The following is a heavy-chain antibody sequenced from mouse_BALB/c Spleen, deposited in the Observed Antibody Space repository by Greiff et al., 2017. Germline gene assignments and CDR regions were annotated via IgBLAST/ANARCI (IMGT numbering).Heavy chain of an antibody. CDR1: GFSLTSYD. CDR2: IWTGGGT. Sequence: QVQLQQSGPGLVAPSQSLSITCTVSGFSLTSYDISWIRQPPGKGLEWLGVIWTGGGTNYNSAFMSRLSISKDNSKSQVFLKMNSLQTDDTAIYYCVRDGYHGGYYAMDYWGQGTSVTVSS. D-gene: IGHD2-2*01. J-gene: IGHJ4*01. V-gene: IGHV2-9-2*01. CDR3: VRDGYHGGYYAMDY.